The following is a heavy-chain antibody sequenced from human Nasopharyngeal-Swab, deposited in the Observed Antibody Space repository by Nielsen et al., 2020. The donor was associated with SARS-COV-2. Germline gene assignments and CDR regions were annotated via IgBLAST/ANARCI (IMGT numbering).Heavy chain of an antibody. Sequence: GESLKISCAASGFAFSDYAMYWVRQAPGKGLEWVAIITYDGSNKYYADFVKGRFTISRDNAKNTLYLQMNSLRAEDTAVYYCAGGPEVDYWGQGTLVIVSS. J-gene: IGHJ4*02. V-gene: IGHV3-30*04. CDR3: AGGPEVDY. CDR1: GFAFSDYA. CDR2: ITYDGSNK.